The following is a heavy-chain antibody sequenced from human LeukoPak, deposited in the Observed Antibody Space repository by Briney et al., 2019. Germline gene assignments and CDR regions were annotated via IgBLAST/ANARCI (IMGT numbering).Heavy chain of an antibody. CDR1: GYSFNTFM. Sequence: HGESLKISCPTSGYSFNTFMIAWVRQAPGRGLEWMGLVYPLDSETRYGPSFQGQVTISADKSTSSAFLQWDSLKASDTAMYYCVRHNTGADYWGQGTLVTVSS. CDR2: VYPLDSET. CDR3: VRHNTGADY. V-gene: IGHV5-51*01. D-gene: IGHD1-14*01. J-gene: IGHJ4*02.